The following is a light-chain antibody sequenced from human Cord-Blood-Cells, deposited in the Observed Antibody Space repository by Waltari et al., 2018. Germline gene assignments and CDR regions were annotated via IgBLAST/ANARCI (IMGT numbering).Light chain of an antibody. CDR1: QDINNY. CDR3: QQYDNLPLT. J-gene: IGKJ4*01. V-gene: IGKV1-33*01. Sequence: DIQLTPSPYSLSASVGDRVTITCQSIQDINNYLIWYQHKPGKAPKLLIYDASNLKTGVPSRFSGSGSGTDFTFTISSLQPEDIATYYCQQYDNLPLTFGRGTKVEIK. CDR2: DAS.